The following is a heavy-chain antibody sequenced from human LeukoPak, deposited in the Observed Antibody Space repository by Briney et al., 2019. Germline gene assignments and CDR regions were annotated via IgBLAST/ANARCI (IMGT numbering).Heavy chain of an antibody. V-gene: IGHV3-23*01. CDR1: GFTFSSYA. CDR3: ASLGFGRAATFPDDY. Sequence: PGGSLRLSCAASGFTFSSYAMSWVRQAPGKGLEGVSAISGSGGSTYYADSVKGRFTISRDNSKNTLYLQMNSLRAEDAAVYYCASLGFGRAATFPDDYWGQGTLVTVSS. D-gene: IGHD2/OR15-2a*01. CDR2: ISGSGGST. J-gene: IGHJ4*02.